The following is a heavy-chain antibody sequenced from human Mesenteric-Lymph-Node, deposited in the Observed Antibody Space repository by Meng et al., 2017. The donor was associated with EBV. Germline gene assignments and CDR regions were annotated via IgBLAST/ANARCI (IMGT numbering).Heavy chain of an antibody. V-gene: IGHV3-74*01. J-gene: IGHJ5*02. Sequence: VELVESGGGLVQPGGALRLSCSASGFTVSNSWMHWVRQATGKGLVWVSHIKSDGSVTNYANSVKGRFTISRDNAKNTLYLQMSSLGVEDTAMYYCSKVWAPWGQGTLVTVSS. CDR1: GFTVSNSW. CDR3: SKVWAP. D-gene: IGHD3-16*01. CDR2: IKSDGSVT.